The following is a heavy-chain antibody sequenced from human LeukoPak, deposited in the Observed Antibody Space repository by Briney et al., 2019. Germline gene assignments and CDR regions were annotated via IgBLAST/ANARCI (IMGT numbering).Heavy chain of an antibody. CDR3: ARVSGSYFDC. Sequence: SETLSLTCAVSGGSISSSDWWSWVRQPPGKGLEWLGQIYYSGSTNYNPSLKSRVTISVDKSKNQFSLKLSSVTAADTAVYYCARVSGSYFDCWGQGTLVTVSS. CDR2: IYYSGST. D-gene: IGHD1-26*01. V-gene: IGHV4-4*02. CDR1: GGSISSSDW. J-gene: IGHJ4*02.